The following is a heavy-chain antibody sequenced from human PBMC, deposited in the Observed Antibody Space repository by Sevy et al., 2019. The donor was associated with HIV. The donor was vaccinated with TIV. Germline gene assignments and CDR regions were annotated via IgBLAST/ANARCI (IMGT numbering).Heavy chain of an antibody. V-gene: IGHV1-2*02. CDR3: VRDDRDGYFEY. J-gene: IGHJ4*02. CDR2: INPDSGGP. Sequence: ASVKVSCKASGYTFTGYYMHWMRQAPGQEVEWMGWINPDSGGPTYAPKFQGRVTLTRDTSISTAYMDLSRLKSDDTAVYYCVRDDRDGYFEYWGQGTLVTVSS. CDR1: GYTFTGYY.